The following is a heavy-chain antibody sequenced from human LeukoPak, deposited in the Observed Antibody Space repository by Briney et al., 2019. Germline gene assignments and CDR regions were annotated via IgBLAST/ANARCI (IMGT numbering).Heavy chain of an antibody. Sequence: ASVKVSCKVSGYTLTELSMHWVRQAPGKGLEWMGGFDPEDGETIYAQKFQGRVTMTEDASTDTAYMELSSLRSEDTAVYYCARVRGVDDAFDIWGQGTMVTVSS. J-gene: IGHJ3*02. D-gene: IGHD3-10*01. CDR3: ARVRGVDDAFDI. CDR1: GYTLTELS. V-gene: IGHV1-24*01. CDR2: FDPEDGET.